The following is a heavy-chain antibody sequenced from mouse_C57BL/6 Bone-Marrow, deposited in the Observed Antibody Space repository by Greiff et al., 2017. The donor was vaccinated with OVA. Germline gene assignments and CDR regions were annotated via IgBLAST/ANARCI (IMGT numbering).Heavy chain of an antibody. V-gene: IGHV1-87*01. CDR2: GQGLDWIG. Sequence: QVQLQQSGPELARPWASVKISCQAFYTFFRRLHFAIRDTNYWMQRVKQRPGQGLDWIGAISPGYGDTSYNQKFKGKATLTADKSSSTAYMQLSSLTSEDAAVYYCACDYDGSYAMDYWGQGTSVTVSS. D-gene: IGHD2-4*01. J-gene: IGHJ4*01. CDR1: YTFFRRLH. CDR3: SEDAAVYYCACDYDGSYAMDY.